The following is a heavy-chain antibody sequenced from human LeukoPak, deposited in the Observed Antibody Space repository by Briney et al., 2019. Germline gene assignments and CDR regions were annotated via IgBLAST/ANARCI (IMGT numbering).Heavy chain of an antibody. V-gene: IGHV1-69*05. CDR2: IIPIFGTA. CDR1: GGTFSSYA. J-gene: IGHJ3*02. Sequence: SVKVSCKASGGTFSSYAISWVRQAPGQGREWMGRIIPIFGTANYAQKFQGRVTITTDESTSTAYMELSSLRSEDTAVYYCARSSRGLDAFDIWGQGTMVTVSS. CDR3: ARSSRGLDAFDI. D-gene: IGHD5-24*01.